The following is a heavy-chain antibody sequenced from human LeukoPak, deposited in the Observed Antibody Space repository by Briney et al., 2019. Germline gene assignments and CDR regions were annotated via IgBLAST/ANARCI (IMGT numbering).Heavy chain of an antibody. CDR2: ISGSGSST. CDR3: AKESGFRPYYSFDY. D-gene: IGHD4-11*01. CDR1: GFTFSSYA. Sequence: GGSLRLSCAASGFTFSSYAMSWVRQAPGKGLEWVSGISGSGSSTFHADSVKGRFTISRDNSKNTLYLQMNSLRAEDTAVYYCAKESGFRPYYSFDYWGQGTLVTVSS. J-gene: IGHJ4*02. V-gene: IGHV3-23*01.